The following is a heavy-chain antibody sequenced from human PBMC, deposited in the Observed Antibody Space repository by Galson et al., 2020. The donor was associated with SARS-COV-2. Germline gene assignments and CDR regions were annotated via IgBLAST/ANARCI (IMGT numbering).Heavy chain of an antibody. CDR2: IHTSGST. J-gene: IGHJ1*01. Sequence: ETSETLSLTCTVSGGTISSYYWSWIRQPAGKGLEWLGSIHTSGSTNYNNSPKSRVTMSADTSNNQFSLKLSSVTAADTAVYYCARVTYYDFWSGYYTPPAEYFQHWGQGTLVTVSS. CDR3: ARVTYYDFWSGYYTPPAEYFQH. CDR1: GGTISSYY. D-gene: IGHD3-3*01. V-gene: IGHV4-4*07.